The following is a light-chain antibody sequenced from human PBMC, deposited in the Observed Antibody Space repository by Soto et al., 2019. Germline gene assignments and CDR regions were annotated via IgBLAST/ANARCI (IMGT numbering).Light chain of an antibody. CDR3: QQYGSTPLT. CDR2: DAS. J-gene: IGKJ4*01. Sequence: EIVLTQSPGTLSLSPGERATRSCRASQSVGSNSLAWYQQRPGQAPRFLIYDASSRATGIPDRFSGSGSGTDFTLTISRLEPEDFAVYYCQQYGSTPLTFGGGTKVEIK. V-gene: IGKV3-20*01. CDR1: QSVGSNS.